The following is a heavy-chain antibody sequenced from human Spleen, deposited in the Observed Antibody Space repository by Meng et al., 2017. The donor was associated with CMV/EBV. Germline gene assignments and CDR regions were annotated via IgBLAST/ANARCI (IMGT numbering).Heavy chain of an antibody. CDR1: GFSFSMYG. J-gene: IGHJ4*02. Sequence: GGSLRLSCAASGFSFSMYGMHWVRQAPGKGLEWVSAISPNGGTTYYADSVKGRFTISRDISKNTLYLQMNSLRAEDTAIYYCAKSRYCANSCHLDFDYWGQGTLVTVSS. D-gene: IGHD2-8*01. CDR3: AKSRYCANSCHLDFDY. CDR2: ISPNGGTT. V-gene: IGHV3-23*01.